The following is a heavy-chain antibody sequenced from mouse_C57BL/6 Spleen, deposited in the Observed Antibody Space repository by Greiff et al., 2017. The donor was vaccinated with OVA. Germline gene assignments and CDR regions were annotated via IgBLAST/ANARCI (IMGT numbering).Heavy chain of an antibody. CDR3: ARQKGDYYGSSYVQFAY. V-gene: IGHV5-6*02. J-gene: IGHJ3*01. CDR1: GFTFSSYG. Sequence: DVMLVASGGDLVKPGGSLKLSCAASGFTFSSYGMSWVRQTPEKRLEWVATISSGGSYTYYPDSVKGRFTISRDNAKNTLYLQMSSLKSVDTAMYYCARQKGDYYGSSYVQFAYWGQGTLVTVSA. CDR2: ISSGGSYT. D-gene: IGHD1-1*01.